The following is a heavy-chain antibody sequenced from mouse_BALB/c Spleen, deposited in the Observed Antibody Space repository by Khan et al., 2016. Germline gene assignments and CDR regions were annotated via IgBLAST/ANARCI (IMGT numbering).Heavy chain of an antibody. Sequence: QVQLKQSGPGLVAPSQSLSITCTVSGFSLTNSGVHWIRQPPGKGLEWLGVIWPGGSTDYNSALMSRLSITKDNSQNQVFLKMISLQTADTAMYYCARGDQDYDACFASWGQGTLVIVSA. CDR2: IWPGGST. D-gene: IGHD2-4*01. CDR1: GFSLTNSG. CDR3: ARGDQDYDACFAS. J-gene: IGHJ3*01. V-gene: IGHV2-9*02.